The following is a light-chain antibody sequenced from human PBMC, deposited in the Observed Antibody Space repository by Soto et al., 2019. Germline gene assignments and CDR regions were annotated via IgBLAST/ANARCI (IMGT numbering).Light chain of an antibody. CDR2: EGS. J-gene: IGLJ3*02. V-gene: IGLV2-23*03. CDR1: SSDVGSYNL. Sequence: QSALTQPASVSGSPGQSITISCTGTSSDVGSYNLVSWYQQHPGKAPKLMIYEGSKRPSGVSNRFSGSKSGNTASLTISGLQAEDEADYYCRSYAGSSTFGWVFGGGTQLTVL. CDR3: RSYAGSSTFGWV.